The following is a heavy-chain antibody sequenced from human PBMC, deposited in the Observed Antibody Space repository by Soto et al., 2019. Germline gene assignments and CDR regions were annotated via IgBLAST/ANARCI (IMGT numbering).Heavy chain of an antibody. CDR2: ISAYNGNT. V-gene: IGHV1-18*01. CDR1: GYTFTSYG. Sequence: ASVKVSCKASGYTFTSYGISWVRQAPGQGLEWMGWISAYNGNTNYAQKLQGRVTMTTDTSTSTAYMELRSLRSDDTAVYYCARGGIAAAGTLADYYYYYYMDVWGKGTTVTVSS. J-gene: IGHJ6*03. CDR3: ARGGIAAAGTLADYYYYYYMDV. D-gene: IGHD6-13*01.